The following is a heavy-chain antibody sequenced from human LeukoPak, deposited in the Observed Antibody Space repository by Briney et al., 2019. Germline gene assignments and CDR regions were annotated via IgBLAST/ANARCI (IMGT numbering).Heavy chain of an antibody. CDR1: GDSVSSNSVA. CDR3: VRAGRIWYAFDI. D-gene: IGHD2-8*01. Sequence: SQTLSLTCAISGDSVSSNSVAWNWIRQSPSRGLEWLGRICHNSDCNTKNASSLRGRVTITADTSKNHLSLQLNSVTPEDTAVYYCVRAGRIWYAFDIWGQGTTVVVSS. J-gene: IGHJ3*02. V-gene: IGHV6-1*01. CDR2: ICHNSDCNT.